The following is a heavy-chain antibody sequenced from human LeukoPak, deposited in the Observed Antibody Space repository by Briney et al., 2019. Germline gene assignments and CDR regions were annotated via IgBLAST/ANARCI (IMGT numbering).Heavy chain of an antibody. CDR2: ISSSSSYI. D-gene: IGHD3-10*01. V-gene: IGHV3-21*01. Sequence: GGSLRLSCAASGFTFSSYSMNWVRQAPGKGLEWVSSISSSSSYIYYADSVKGRFTISRDNSKNTLYLQMNSLRAEDTAVYYCARDGASGSYGGHFDYWGQGTLVTVSS. CDR3: ARDGASGSYGGHFDY. CDR1: GFTFSSYS. J-gene: IGHJ4*02.